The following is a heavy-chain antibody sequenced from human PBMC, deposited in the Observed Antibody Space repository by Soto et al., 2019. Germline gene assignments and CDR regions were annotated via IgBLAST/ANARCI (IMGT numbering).Heavy chain of an antibody. J-gene: IGHJ4*02. CDR1: SGSINSGGYF. Sequence: SETLSLTCTVSSGSINSGGYFWSWIRQHPGTGLEWIGYIHYNGNANYNPSLKSRVSMSVDTSKNQFSLRLISVTAADTAKYFCAREGNLGRWLQPLDFWGQGTLVTVSS. CDR2: IHYNGNA. D-gene: IGHD5-12*01. CDR3: AREGNLGRWLQPLDF. V-gene: IGHV4-61*08.